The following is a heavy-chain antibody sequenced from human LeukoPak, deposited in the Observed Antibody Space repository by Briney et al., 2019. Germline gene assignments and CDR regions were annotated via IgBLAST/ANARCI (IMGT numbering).Heavy chain of an antibody. J-gene: IGHJ4*02. V-gene: IGHV1-2*02. CDR1: GYTFTGYY. CDR2: INPNSGGT. Sequence: ASVKVSCKASGYTFTGYYIHWVRRAPGQGLEWMGWINPNSGGTNYAQKFQGRVTMTRDASISTAYMELSRLRSDDTAVYYCARDRGYSYGNYFGYWGQGTLVTVSS. CDR3: ARDRGYSYGNYFGY. D-gene: IGHD5-18*01.